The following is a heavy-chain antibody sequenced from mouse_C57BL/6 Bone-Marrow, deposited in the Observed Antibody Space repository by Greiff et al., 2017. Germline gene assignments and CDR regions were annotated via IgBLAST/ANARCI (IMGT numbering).Heavy chain of an antibody. J-gene: IGHJ4*01. Sequence: EVKLVESGGGLVQPGGSLKLSCAASGFTFSDYYMYWVRQTPEKRLEWVAYISNGGGSTYYPDTVKGRFTISRDNAKNTLYLQMSRLKSEDTAMYYCARRAMVTMRYYAMDYWGQGTSVTVSS. CDR1: GFTFSDYY. CDR3: ARRAMVTMRYYAMDY. D-gene: IGHD2-3*01. CDR2: ISNGGGST. V-gene: IGHV5-12*01.